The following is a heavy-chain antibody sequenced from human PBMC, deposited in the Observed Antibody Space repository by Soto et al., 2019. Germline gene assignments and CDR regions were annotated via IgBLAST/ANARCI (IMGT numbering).Heavy chain of an antibody. CDR1: GFTFSSYA. D-gene: IGHD1-26*01. CDR3: AREEGATGY. CDR2: ISGTGST. J-gene: IGHJ4*02. V-gene: IGHV3-23*01. Sequence: GGSLRLSCAASGFTFSSYAMTWVRQAPGRGLEWVSAISGTGSTYYADSVKGRFTISRHNSKNTLYLQMNSLRAEDTAVYYRAREEGATGYWGQGTLVTVSS.